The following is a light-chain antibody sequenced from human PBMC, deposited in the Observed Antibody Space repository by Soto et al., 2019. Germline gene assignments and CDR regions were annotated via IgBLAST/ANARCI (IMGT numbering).Light chain of an antibody. CDR3: QQYNNDPVT. V-gene: IGKV1-5*01. Sequence: DVQLTQSPSTLSASVGERVTITCRASQSIGSWLAWYQQKAGKAPNLLIYDASSLEGGVPLRFSGSGPVTEFTLTISSMQPDDFATYYCQQYNNDPVTFGQGTKVEIK. CDR1: QSIGSW. CDR2: DAS. J-gene: IGKJ1*01.